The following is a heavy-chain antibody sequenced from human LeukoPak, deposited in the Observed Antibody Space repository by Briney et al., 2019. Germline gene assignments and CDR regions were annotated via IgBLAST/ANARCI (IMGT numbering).Heavy chain of an antibody. CDR3: ARVDSSGWANYYYYMDV. J-gene: IGHJ6*03. CDR1: GYTFTGYY. CDR2: INPNSGGT. Sequence: GASVKVSCKASGYTFTGYYMHWVRQAPGQGLEWMGWINPNSGGTNYAQKFQGRVTMTRDTSISTAYMELSRLRSDDTAVYYCARVDSSGWANYYYYMDVWGKGTTVTVSS. D-gene: IGHD6-19*01. V-gene: IGHV1-2*02.